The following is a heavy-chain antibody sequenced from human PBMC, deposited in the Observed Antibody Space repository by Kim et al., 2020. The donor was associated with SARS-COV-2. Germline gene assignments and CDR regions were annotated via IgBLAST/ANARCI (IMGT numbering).Heavy chain of an antibody. Sequence: GGSLRLSCAASGFTFSSYSMNWVRQAPGKGLEWVSSISSSSSYIYYADSVKGRFTISRDNAKNSLYLQMNSLRAEDTAVYYCASDHSGSYANWFDPWGQGTLVTVSS. CDR2: ISSSSSYI. J-gene: IGHJ5*02. CDR1: GFTFSSYS. CDR3: ASDHSGSYANWFDP. D-gene: IGHD1-26*01. V-gene: IGHV3-21*01.